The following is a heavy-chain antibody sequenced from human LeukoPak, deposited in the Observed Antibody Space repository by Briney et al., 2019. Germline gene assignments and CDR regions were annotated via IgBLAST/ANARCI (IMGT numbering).Heavy chain of an antibody. Sequence: PGGSLRLSCAASGFTFSSYWMSWVRQAPGKGLEWVANIKQDGSEKYYVDSVKGRFTISRDNAKNSLYLQMNSLRAEDTAVYYCASTLRYVVVPAANPPPDDYWGQGTLVTVSS. CDR1: GFTFSSYW. J-gene: IGHJ4*02. CDR2: IKQDGSEK. CDR3: ASTLRYVVVPAANPPPDDY. D-gene: IGHD2-2*01. V-gene: IGHV3-7*01.